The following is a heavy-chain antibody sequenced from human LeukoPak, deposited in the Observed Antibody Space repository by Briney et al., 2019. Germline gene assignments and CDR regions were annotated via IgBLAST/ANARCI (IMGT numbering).Heavy chain of an antibody. CDR3: ARHKIYCSGGSCSDY. D-gene: IGHD2-15*01. CDR2: IYYSGST. J-gene: IGHJ4*02. Sequence: PSETLSLTCTVSGGSISSSSYYWGWIRQPPGKGLEWIGSIYYSGSTYYNPSLKSRVTISVDTSKNQFSLKLSSVTAADTAAYYCARHKIYCSGGSCSDYWGQGTLVTVSS. CDR1: GGSISSSSYY. V-gene: IGHV4-39*01.